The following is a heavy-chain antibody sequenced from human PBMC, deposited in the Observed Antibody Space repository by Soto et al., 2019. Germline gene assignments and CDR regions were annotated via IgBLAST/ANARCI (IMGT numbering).Heavy chain of an antibody. D-gene: IGHD2-15*01. CDR2: MNPNSGNT. CDR1: GYTFTSYD. V-gene: IGHV1-8*01. J-gene: IGHJ4*02. Sequence: QVQLVQSRAEVKKAGASVKVSCKASGYTFTSYDINWVRQATGQGLEWMGWMNPNSGNTGYAQKFQGRVTMTRNTSISTAYMELSSLRSEDTAVYYCARGRGYCSGGSCWDYFDYWGQGTLVTVSS. CDR3: ARGRGYCSGGSCWDYFDY.